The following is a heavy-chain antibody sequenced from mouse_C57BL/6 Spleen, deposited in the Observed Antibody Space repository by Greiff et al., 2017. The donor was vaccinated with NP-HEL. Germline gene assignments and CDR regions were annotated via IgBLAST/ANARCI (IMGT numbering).Heavy chain of an antibody. Sequence: QVQLKQSGAELVRPGTSVKVSCKASGYAFTNYLIEWVKQRPGQGLEWIGVINPGSGGTNYNEKFKGKATLTADKSSSTAYMQLSSLTSEDSAVYFCARHYGNGAMDYWGQGTSVTVSS. CDR2: INPGSGGT. J-gene: IGHJ4*01. CDR3: ARHYGNGAMDY. V-gene: IGHV1-54*01. D-gene: IGHD2-1*01. CDR1: GYAFTNYL.